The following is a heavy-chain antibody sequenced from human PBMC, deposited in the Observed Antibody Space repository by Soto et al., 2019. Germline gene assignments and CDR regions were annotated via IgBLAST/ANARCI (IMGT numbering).Heavy chain of an antibody. V-gene: IGHV4-59*08. CDR3: ASSTTVTTIDY. D-gene: IGHD4-17*01. J-gene: IGHJ4*02. CDR1: GGSISSYH. CDR2: IYYSGST. Sequence: QVQLQESGPGLVKPSETLSLTCTVSGGSISSYHWSWIRQPPGKGLEWIGYIYYSGSTNYNPSLKSRVTISVDTSKNQFSLKLSSVTAADTAVYYCASSTTVTTIDYWGQGTLVTVSS.